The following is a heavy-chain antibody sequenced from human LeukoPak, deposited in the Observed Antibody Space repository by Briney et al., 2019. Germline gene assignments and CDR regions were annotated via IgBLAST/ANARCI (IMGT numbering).Heavy chain of an antibody. V-gene: IGHV7-4-1*02. D-gene: IGHD3-10*01. Sequence: ASVKVSCKASGGTFTSYAISWVRQAPGQGLEWMGWINTNTGNPTYAQGFTGRFVFSLDTSVSTAYLQISSLKAEDTAVYYCARGDLPPPNWFDPWGQGTLVTVSS. CDR1: GGTFTSYA. CDR3: ARGDLPPPNWFDP. CDR2: INTNTGNP. J-gene: IGHJ5*02.